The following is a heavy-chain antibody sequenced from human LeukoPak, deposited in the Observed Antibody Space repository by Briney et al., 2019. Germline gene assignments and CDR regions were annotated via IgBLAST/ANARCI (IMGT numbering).Heavy chain of an antibody. V-gene: IGHV3-48*01. J-gene: IGHJ4*02. Sequence: GGSLRLSCAASGFIFSSYGIHWVRQAPGKGLEWVSYISSSSSTIYYADSVKGRFTISRDNAKNSLYLQMNSLRAEDTAVYYCARDPWSIEVVPFDYWGQGTLITVSS. CDR2: ISSSSSTI. D-gene: IGHD2-2*01. CDR3: ARDPWSIEVVPFDY. CDR1: GFIFSSYG.